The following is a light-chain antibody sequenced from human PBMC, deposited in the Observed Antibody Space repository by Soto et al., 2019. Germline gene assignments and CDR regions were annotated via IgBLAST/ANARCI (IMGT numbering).Light chain of an antibody. CDR3: HQSEGSWT. J-gene: IGKJ1*01. CDR1: QTVTNIF. Sequence: EIVLTQSPGTLSVSPGEKVTLSCRASQTVTNIFLAWYQQKPGQAPRLLIYDTSIRATGIPDRFSGSGSGTDFSLTISGLEPEDFSVYYCHQSEGSWTFGQGTKVEIK. CDR2: DTS. V-gene: IGKV3-20*01.